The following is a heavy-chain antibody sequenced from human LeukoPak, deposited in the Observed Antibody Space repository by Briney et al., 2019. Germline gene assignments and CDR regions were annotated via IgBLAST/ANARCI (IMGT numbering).Heavy chain of an antibody. J-gene: IGHJ4*02. Sequence: GGSLRLSCAASEFTFSSYAMSWVCQAPGKGLGWVSSIFSSSSYIYYADSVKGRFTISRDNAKNSLYLQMNSLRAEDTAVYYCATGAEYCTNGVCYRFDYWGQGTLVTVSS. CDR3: ATGAEYCTNGVCYRFDY. D-gene: IGHD2-8*01. V-gene: IGHV3-21*01. CDR1: EFTFSSYA. CDR2: IFSSSSYI.